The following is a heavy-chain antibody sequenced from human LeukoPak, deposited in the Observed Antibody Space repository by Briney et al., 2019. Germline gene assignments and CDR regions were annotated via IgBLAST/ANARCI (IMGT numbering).Heavy chain of an antibody. Sequence: SETLSLTCAVYGGSFSGYYWSWIRQPPGKGLEWIGEINHSGSTNYNPSLKSRVTISVDTSKNQFSLKLSSVTAADTAVYYCASPVVVPAAHTPHYYYYYMDVWGKGTTVTVSS. D-gene: IGHD2-2*01. CDR3: ASPVVVPAAHTPHYYYYYMDV. CDR1: GGSFSGYY. CDR2: INHSGST. V-gene: IGHV4-34*01. J-gene: IGHJ6*03.